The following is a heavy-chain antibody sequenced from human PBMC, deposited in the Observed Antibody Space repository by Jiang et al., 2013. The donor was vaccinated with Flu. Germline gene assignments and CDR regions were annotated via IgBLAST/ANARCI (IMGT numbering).Heavy chain of an antibody. CDR3: ARGTISRITVFGVVIGGMDV. CDR2: IIHSGST. CDR1: GGTLNGYY. Sequence: VLLKPSETLSLTCAGHGGTLNGYYWSWIRQPPGKGLEWIGEIIHSGSTNYNPSLKSRVTISLDTSKNQLSLNLSSVTAADTAVYYCARGTISRITVFGVVIGGMDVWGQGTTVTV. V-gene: IGHV4-34*01. J-gene: IGHJ6*02. D-gene: IGHD3-3*01.